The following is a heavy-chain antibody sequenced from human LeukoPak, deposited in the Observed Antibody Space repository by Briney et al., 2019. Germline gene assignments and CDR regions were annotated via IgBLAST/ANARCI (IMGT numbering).Heavy chain of an antibody. D-gene: IGHD6-19*01. CDR2: IYYSGST. CDR1: SGSISSYY. J-gene: IGHJ5*02. CDR3: ARQEAPVAGYNWFDP. Sequence: SETLSPTCTVSSGSISSYYWSWIRQPPGKGLEWIGYIYYSGSTNYNPSLKSRVTISVDTSKNQFSLKLSSVTAADTAVYYCARQEAPVAGYNWFDPWGQGTLVTVSS. V-gene: IGHV4-59*08.